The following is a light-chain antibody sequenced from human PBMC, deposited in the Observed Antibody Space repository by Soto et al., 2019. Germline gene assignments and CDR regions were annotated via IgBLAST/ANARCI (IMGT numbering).Light chain of an antibody. CDR1: QSINTW. Sequence: DIQVTQSPSTLSASVGDRVTITCGASQSINTWLAWYQQKPGKAPKLLIYNASSLQSGVPSRFTGRGSGTEFTLTISSLQPDDFATYYCQQYDSYSRTFGQGTKVDIK. V-gene: IGKV1-5*01. CDR2: NAS. J-gene: IGKJ1*01. CDR3: QQYDSYSRT.